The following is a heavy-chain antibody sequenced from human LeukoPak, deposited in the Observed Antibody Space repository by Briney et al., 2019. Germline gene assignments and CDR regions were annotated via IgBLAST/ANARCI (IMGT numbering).Heavy chain of an antibody. CDR2: IYYSGST. V-gene: IGHV4-59*01. CDR3: AGAVVITSAEYFQH. CDR1: GGSISSYY. D-gene: IGHD3-22*01. Sequence: SETLSLTCTVSGGSISSYYWSWIRQPPGKGLEWIGYIYYSGSTNYNPSLKSRITISLGTSKNQFSLKLSSVTAADTAVYYCAGAVVITSAEYFQHWGQGTLVTVSS. J-gene: IGHJ1*01.